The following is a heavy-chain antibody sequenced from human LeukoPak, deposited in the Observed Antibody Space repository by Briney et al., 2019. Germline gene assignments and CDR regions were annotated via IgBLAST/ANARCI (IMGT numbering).Heavy chain of an antibody. CDR3: ARLGDSSSRLYYFDY. V-gene: IGHV4-59*08. Sequence: SETLSLTCTVSGGSISSHYWSWIRQPPGKGLEWIGYFHYSGSTNYNPSLKSRVTISVDTSKNQFSLKLSSVTAADTAVYYCARLGDSSSRLYYFDYWGQGTLVTVSS. J-gene: IGHJ4*02. CDR1: GGSISSHY. D-gene: IGHD6-6*01. CDR2: FHYSGST.